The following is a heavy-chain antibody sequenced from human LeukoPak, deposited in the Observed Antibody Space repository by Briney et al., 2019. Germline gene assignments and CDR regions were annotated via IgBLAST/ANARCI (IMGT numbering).Heavy chain of an antibody. Sequence: PGGSLRLSCAASGFTFSKAWMSWVRQAPGKGLEWVGRIKSKTDGWTTDYAAPVKGRFAISRDDSKNTLYIQMHSLKTEDTAVYYCTTGIYSYGLVRDYWGQGTLVTGSS. V-gene: IGHV3-15*01. CDR3: TTGIYSYGLVRDY. CDR2: IKSKTDGWTT. D-gene: IGHD5-18*01. CDR1: GFTFSKAW. J-gene: IGHJ4*02.